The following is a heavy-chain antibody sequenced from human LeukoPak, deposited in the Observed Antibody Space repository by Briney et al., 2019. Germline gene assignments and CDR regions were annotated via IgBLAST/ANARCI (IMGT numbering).Heavy chain of an antibody. V-gene: IGHV3-23*01. Sequence: GGSLRLSCAASGFTVSSNYMSWVRQAPGKGLEWVSAISGSGGSTYYADSVKGRFTISRDNSKNTLYLQMNSLRAEDTAVYYCAGDCGGDCSGFDYWGQGTLVTVSS. J-gene: IGHJ4*02. CDR2: ISGSGGST. CDR1: GFTVSSNY. D-gene: IGHD2-21*02. CDR3: AGDCGGDCSGFDY.